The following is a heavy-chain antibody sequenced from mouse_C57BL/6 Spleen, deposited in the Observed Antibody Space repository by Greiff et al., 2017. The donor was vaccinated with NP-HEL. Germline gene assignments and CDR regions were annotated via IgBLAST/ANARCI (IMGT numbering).Heavy chain of an antibody. D-gene: IGHD1-1*01. Sequence: LVESGAELARPGASVKLSCKASGYTFTSYGISWVKQRTGQGLEWIGEIYPRSGNTYYNEKFKGKATLTADKSSSTAYMELRSLTSEDSAVYFCARYYGSSCWYFDVWGTGTTVTVSS. CDR3: ARYYGSSCWYFDV. J-gene: IGHJ1*03. CDR1: GYTFTSYG. V-gene: IGHV1-81*01. CDR2: IYPRSGNT.